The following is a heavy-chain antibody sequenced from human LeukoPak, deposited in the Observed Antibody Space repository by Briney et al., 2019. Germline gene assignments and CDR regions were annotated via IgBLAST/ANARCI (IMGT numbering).Heavy chain of an antibody. D-gene: IGHD3-10*01. V-gene: IGHV5-51*07. CDR2: IYPGDSDT. Sequence: GESLKISCKGSGYSFTSYWIGWVHQMPGKGLEWMGIIYPGDSDTRYSPSFQGQVTISADKSISTAYLQWSSLKASDTAMYYCARHIRNHYYGSGSRTYYFDYWGQGTLVTVSS. CDR1: GYSFTSYW. J-gene: IGHJ4*02. CDR3: ARHIRNHYYGSGSRTYYFDY.